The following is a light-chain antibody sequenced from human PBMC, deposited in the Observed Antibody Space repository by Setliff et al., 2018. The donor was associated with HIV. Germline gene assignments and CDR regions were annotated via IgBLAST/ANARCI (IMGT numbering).Light chain of an antibody. CDR2: EVS. V-gene: IGLV2-23*02. CDR3: QSYDSSLSGSYA. Sequence: SALTQPASVSGSPGQSITISCTGSSSDVGSYNLVSWYQQHPRKAPKLMIYEVSKWPSGVPDRFSGSKSGTSASLAITGLQAEDEADYYCQSYDSSLSGSYAFGTGTKVT. J-gene: IGLJ1*01. CDR1: SSDVGSYNL.